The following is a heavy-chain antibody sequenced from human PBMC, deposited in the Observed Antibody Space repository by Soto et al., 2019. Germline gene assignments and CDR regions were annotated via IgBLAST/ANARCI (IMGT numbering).Heavy chain of an antibody. CDR1: VSIFRGYG. Sequence: GGSLRLSCAASVSIFRGYGMHWVRQAPGKGLEWVAVIRYDGSNINYADSVMGRFTISRDNAKNTLYLQMNSLRAEDTAVYYCARGKGDFWSGYLGYFDYWGQGTLVTAPQ. D-gene: IGHD3-3*01. J-gene: IGHJ4*02. CDR2: IRYDGSNI. CDR3: ARGKGDFWSGYLGYFDY. V-gene: IGHV3-33*01.